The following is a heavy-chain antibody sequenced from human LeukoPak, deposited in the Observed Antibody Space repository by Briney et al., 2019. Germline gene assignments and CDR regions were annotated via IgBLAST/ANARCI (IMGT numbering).Heavy chain of an antibody. V-gene: IGHV3-30-3*01. J-gene: IGHJ4*02. CDR2: ISYDGSNK. Sequence: GGSLRLSCAASGFTFSSYAMHWVRQAPGKGLEWVAVISYDGSNKYYADSVKGRFTISRDNSKNTLYLQMNSLRAEDTAVYYCAKDQDVAAAGTWGSIDYWGQGTLVTVSS. CDR1: GFTFSSYA. D-gene: IGHD6-13*01. CDR3: AKDQDVAAAGTWGSIDY.